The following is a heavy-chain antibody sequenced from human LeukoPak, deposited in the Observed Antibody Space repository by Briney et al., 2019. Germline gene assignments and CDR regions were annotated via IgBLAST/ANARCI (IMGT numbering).Heavy chain of an antibody. CDR3: ARAGAARRLYYYYYYVDV. CDR2: IYYSWST. Sequence: SETLSLTCTVSGGSISRHYWSWIRQPPGKGLEWIGYIYYSWSTNYNPSLKSRVTISVDTSKNQFSLKLSSVTAADTAVYYCARAGAARRLYYYYYYVDVWGKGTTVTVSS. J-gene: IGHJ6*03. CDR1: GGSISRHY. D-gene: IGHD6-6*01. V-gene: IGHV4-59*11.